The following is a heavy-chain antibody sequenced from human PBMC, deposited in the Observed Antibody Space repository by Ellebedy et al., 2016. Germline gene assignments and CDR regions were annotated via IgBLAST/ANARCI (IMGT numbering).Heavy chain of an antibody. D-gene: IGHD4-23*01. CDR1: GYTFTSYA. CDR2: INVGNGNT. Sequence: ASVKVSCKASGYTFTSYAMHWVRQAPGQRLEWMGWINVGNGNTKYSQKFQGRVTITRDTSASTAYMELSSLRSEDTAVYYCAIDMTTVVTPYAFDIWGQGTMVTVSS. J-gene: IGHJ3*02. V-gene: IGHV1-3*01. CDR3: AIDMTTVVTPYAFDI.